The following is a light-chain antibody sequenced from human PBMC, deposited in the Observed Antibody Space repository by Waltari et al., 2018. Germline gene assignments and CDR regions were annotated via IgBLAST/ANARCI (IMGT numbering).Light chain of an antibody. CDR3: CSYAGSFTWV. J-gene: IGLJ2*01. Sequence: QSVLTQPRSVSGSPGQSVTISCTGASTDIGSYNLVSWYPQHPYKAPKLILYDVNVRPSGVPDRFSGSKSDNTASLTISGLQADDDADYYCCSYAGSFTWVFGGGTKVAVL. CDR1: STDIGSYNL. V-gene: IGLV2-11*01. CDR2: DVN.